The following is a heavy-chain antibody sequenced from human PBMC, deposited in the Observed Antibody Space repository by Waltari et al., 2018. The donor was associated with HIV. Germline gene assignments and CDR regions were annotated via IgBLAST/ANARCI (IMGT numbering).Heavy chain of an antibody. V-gene: IGHV4-4*02. CDR3: TSRGTREASGGMDV. CDR2: IDHSGST. CDR1: GGSISSSKW. D-gene: IGHD3-16*01. J-gene: IGHJ6*02. Sequence: QVQLQESGPGLVKPSGTLSLTCAVSGGSISSSKWWSWVRQPPRKGLEWIGEIDHSGSTYDSPSLKSRLNISVDKSKNQFSLKLSSVTAADTAVYYCTSRGTREASGGMDVWGQGTTVIVSS.